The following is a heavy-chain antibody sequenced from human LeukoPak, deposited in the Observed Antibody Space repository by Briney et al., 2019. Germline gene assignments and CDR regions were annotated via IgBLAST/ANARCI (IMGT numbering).Heavy chain of an antibody. J-gene: IGHJ4*02. Sequence: ASVKVSCKASGYTFTSYGISWVRQAPGQGLEWMGWISGYNGNTNYAQNLQGRVTMTTDTSTSTAYLDLRSLRSEDSAVYYCVRTPPNWGADFWGQGTLVTVSS. V-gene: IGHV1-18*01. CDR2: ISGYNGNT. CDR1: GYTFTSYG. CDR3: VRTPPNWGADF. D-gene: IGHD7-27*01.